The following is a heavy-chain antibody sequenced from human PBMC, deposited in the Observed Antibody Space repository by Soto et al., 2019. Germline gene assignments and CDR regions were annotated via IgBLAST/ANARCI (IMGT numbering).Heavy chain of an antibody. J-gene: IGHJ4*02. CDR3: ARHTPAISISDH. Sequence: QLKLQESGPGLVKPSETLSLTCTVSGGSIGSSSYYWGWIRQPPGKGLEWIGSIYYSGSTYYNPSLKSRVTIYVDTSKNQFSLKLSSVTAADTAVYYCARHTPAISISDHWGQGTLVTVSS. CDR2: IYYSGST. CDR1: GGSIGSSSYY. D-gene: IGHD2-15*01. V-gene: IGHV4-39*01.